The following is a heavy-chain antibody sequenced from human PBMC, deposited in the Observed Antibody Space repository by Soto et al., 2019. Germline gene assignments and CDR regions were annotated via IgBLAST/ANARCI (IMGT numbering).Heavy chain of an antibody. V-gene: IGHV1-18*01. D-gene: IGHD3-16*01. Sequence: ASVKVSCKASGYTFTSYGISWVRQAPGQGLDWLGWISAYNGNTNYAQKLKGRVTMTTDTSTSTAYMELRSLRSDDTDVYYCSSMEDDEGGWFDPWGQGTLVTVSS. CDR1: GYTFTSYG. CDR2: ISAYNGNT. CDR3: SSMEDDEGGWFDP. J-gene: IGHJ5*02.